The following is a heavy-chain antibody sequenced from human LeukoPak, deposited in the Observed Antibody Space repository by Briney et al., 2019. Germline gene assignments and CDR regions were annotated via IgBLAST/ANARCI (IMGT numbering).Heavy chain of an antibody. CDR1: GFTFSSYS. Sequence: PGGSLRLSRAASGFTFSSYSMNWVRQAPGKGLEWVSSISSSSSYIYYADSVKGRFTISRDNSKNTLYLQMNSLRAEDTAVYYCAKGGLQHFDYWGQGTLVTVSS. J-gene: IGHJ4*02. CDR2: ISSSSSYI. D-gene: IGHD1-1*01. CDR3: AKGGLQHFDY. V-gene: IGHV3-21*04.